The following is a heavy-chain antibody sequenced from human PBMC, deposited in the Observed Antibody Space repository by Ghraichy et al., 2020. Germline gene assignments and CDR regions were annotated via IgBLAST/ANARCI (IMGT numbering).Heavy chain of an antibody. CDR2: FDPEDGET. J-gene: IGHJ4*02. V-gene: IGHV1-24*01. D-gene: IGHD3-22*01. CDR3: ATATYYYDSSGNYLNYFDY. Sequence: ASVKVSCKVSGYTLSELSMHWVRQAPGKGLEWMGGFDPEDGETIYAQNFQGRVTMTDDTSTDTAYMELSSLRSEDTAVYYCATATYYYDSSGNYLNYFDYWGQGTLVTVSS. CDR1: GYTLSELS.